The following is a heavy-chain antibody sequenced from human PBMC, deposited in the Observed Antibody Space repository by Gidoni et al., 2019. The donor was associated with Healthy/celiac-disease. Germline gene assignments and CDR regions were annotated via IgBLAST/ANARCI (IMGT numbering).Heavy chain of an antibody. CDR1: GVPVSSYY. CDR2: IYYSGST. CDR3: ARGRAYYDFWSGYPGVVDP. D-gene: IGHD3-3*01. J-gene: IGHJ5*02. V-gene: IGHV4-59*02. Sequence: QVQLPESAPGLVNPSETLSLTCTAYGVPVSSYYGSWIRQPPGKGLEWIGYIYYSGSTNYNPSLKSRVTISVDTSKNQFSLKLSSVTAADTAVYYCARGRAYYDFWSGYPGVVDPWGQGTLVTVSS.